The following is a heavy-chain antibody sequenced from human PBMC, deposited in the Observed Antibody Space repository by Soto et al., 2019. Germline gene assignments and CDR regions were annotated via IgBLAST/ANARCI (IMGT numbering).Heavy chain of an antibody. J-gene: IGHJ6*02. V-gene: IGHV1-69*12. CDR2: IIPIFGTA. D-gene: IGHD3-10*01. CDR3: ALHYGSGSNYYYYGMDV. Sequence: QVQLVQSGAEVKKPGSSVKVSCKASGGTFSSYAISWVRQAPGQGLDWMGGIIPIFGTADYAQKFQGRVTITADESTSTAYMELSSLRSEDTAVYYCALHYGSGSNYYYYGMDVWGQGTTVTVSS. CDR1: GGTFSSYA.